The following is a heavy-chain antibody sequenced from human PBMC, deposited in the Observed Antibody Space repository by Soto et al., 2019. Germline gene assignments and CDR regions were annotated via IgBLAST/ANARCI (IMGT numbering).Heavy chain of an antibody. V-gene: IGHV3-30*18. CDR3: ANDIKEGDAFDI. CDR2: ISYDGSNK. J-gene: IGHJ3*02. CDR1: GFTFSSYG. Sequence: QVQLVESGGGVVQPGRSLRLSCAASGFTFSSYGMHWVRQAPGKGLEWVAVISYDGSNKYYADSVKGRFTISRDNSKNTLYLQMNSLRAEDTAVYYWANDIKEGDAFDIWGQGTMVTVSS.